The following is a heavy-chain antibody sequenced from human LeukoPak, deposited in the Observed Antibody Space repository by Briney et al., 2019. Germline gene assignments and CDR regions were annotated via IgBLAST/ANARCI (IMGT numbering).Heavy chain of an antibody. J-gene: IGHJ4*02. CDR3: ARVLSVSYCDS. CDR1: GFIVSSNN. D-gene: IGHD2/OR15-2a*01. Sequence: GGSLRLSCAASGFIVSSNNMSWVRQAPGKGLEWVSVIYSGGRTHYADSVKGRFTISRDNSKNTLYLQMNSLRGEDTAVYYCARVLSVSYCDSWGQGTLVTVSS. CDR2: IYSGGRT. V-gene: IGHV3-53*01.